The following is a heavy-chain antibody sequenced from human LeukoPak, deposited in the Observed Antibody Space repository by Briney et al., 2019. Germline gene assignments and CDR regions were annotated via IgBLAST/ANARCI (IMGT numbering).Heavy chain of an antibody. V-gene: IGHV1-69*04. D-gene: IGHD3-22*01. CDR1: GGTFSSYA. CDR3: AKAEGSAGYYYDSTGYYNLDY. J-gene: IGHJ4*02. Sequence: SVKVSCKASGGTFSSYAISWVRQAPGQGLEWMGRIIPILGIANYAQKFQGRVTITADKSTSTAYMELSSLRAEDTAVYYCAKAEGSAGYYYDSTGYYNLDYWGQGTLVTVSS. CDR2: IIPILGIA.